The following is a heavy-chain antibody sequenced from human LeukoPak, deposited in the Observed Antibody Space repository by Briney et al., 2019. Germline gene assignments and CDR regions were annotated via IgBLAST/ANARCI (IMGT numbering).Heavy chain of an antibody. J-gene: IGHJ4*02. Sequence: GGSLRLSCAASGFTFSSYGTHWVRQAPGKGLEWVAFIRYDGSNKYYADSVKGRFTISRDNSKNTLYLEMNSLRAEDTAVYYCAREDYGDALLDYWGQGTLVTVSS. CDR3: AREDYGDALLDY. CDR1: GFTFSSYG. CDR2: IRYDGSNK. D-gene: IGHD4-17*01. V-gene: IGHV3-30*02.